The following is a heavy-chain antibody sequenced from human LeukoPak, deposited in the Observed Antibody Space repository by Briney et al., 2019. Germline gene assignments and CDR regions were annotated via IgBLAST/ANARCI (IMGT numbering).Heavy chain of an antibody. CDR1: GFTFNSYP. Sequence: GGSLTLACTASGFTFNSYPMHWVRQAPGKGLEYVSGLSVNGGSKYYADSVEGGFTVSRDNSKNTLFLQLGSPRPDDTAVYYCARPRAPYNNHHYNYYMDVWGKGTTVVVSS. CDR2: LSVNGGSK. V-gene: IGHV3-64*02. J-gene: IGHJ6*03. CDR3: ARPRAPYNNHHYNYYMDV. D-gene: IGHD1-1*01.